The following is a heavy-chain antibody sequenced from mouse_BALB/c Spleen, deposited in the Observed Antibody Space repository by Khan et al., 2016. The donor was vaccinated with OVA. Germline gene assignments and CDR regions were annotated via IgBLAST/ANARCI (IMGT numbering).Heavy chain of an antibody. V-gene: IGHV3-2*02. CDR3: ARTARIKY. CDR2: ISYSGST. CDR1: GYSITSGYG. J-gene: IGHJ2*01. D-gene: IGHD1-2*01. Sequence: VQLKESGPGLVKPSQSLSLTCTVTGYSITSGYGWNWIRQFPGNKLEWMGYISYSGSTNYNPSLKSRISITRDTSKNQFFLHLNSVTTEDTATCYCARTARIKYWGQGTTLTVSS.